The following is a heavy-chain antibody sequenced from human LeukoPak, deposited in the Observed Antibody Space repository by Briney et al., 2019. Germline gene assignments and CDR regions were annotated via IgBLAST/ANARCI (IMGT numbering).Heavy chain of an antibody. CDR1: GFIFSGFG. CDR2: IWNDGSKK. CDR3: ARVGYCSTSDCYVSGMDV. V-gene: IGHV3-33*01. D-gene: IGHD2-2*01. J-gene: IGHJ6*02. Sequence: GGSLRLSCAASGFIFSGFGMHWVRQGPGKGLEGVAIIWNDGSKKYYADSVKGRFTISRDNSENTMYLQMNSLRDEDTAVYHCARVGYCSTSDCYVSGMDVWGQGTTVTVSS.